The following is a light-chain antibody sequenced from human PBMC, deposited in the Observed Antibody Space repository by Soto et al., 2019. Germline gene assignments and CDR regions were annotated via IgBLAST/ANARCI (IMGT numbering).Light chain of an antibody. Sequence: DIQMTQSPSYVSASEGDRVTITCRASQDIITCLAWFQQKPGKAPRLLIYSASTLQRGVPSRFSGSGSGTEFTLTINRLQPEDVATYFCQQSDSFPFTFGPGTKVDV. V-gene: IGKV1-12*01. CDR1: QDIITC. J-gene: IGKJ3*01. CDR3: QQSDSFPFT. CDR2: SAS.